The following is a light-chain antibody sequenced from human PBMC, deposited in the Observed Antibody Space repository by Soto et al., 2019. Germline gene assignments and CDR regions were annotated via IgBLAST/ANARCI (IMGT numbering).Light chain of an antibody. CDR3: AAWDDSLIGPI. Sequence: QSVLAQPPSASGTPGQRVTISCSGTSSNIGRNTVNWYQQFPGTAPKLLIYSNNQRPSGVPDRFSGSKSGTSASLAISGLQSEDEADYYCAAWDDSLIGPIFGGGTQLTVL. CDR1: SSNIGRNT. J-gene: IGLJ2*01. CDR2: SNN. V-gene: IGLV1-44*01.